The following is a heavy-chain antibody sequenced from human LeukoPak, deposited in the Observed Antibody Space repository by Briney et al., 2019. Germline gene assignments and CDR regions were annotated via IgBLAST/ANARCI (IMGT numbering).Heavy chain of an antibody. CDR1: GFTIGSSY. CDR3: AELGITMIGGV. D-gene: IGHD3-10*02. J-gene: IGHJ6*04. CDR2: IYSGGST. V-gene: IGHV3-66*01. Sequence: PGGSLRLSCAASGFTIGSSYMSWVRQAPGKGLEWVSVIYSGGSTYYADSVKGRFTISRDNSKNTLYLQMNSLRGDDTAVYYCAELGITMIGGVWGKGTTVTISS.